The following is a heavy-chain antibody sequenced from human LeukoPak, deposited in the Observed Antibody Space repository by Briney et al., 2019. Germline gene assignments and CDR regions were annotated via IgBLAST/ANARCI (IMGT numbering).Heavy chain of an antibody. CDR1: GGSFSGYY. CDR3: ARRAAGYCTNGVCSPLWYFDL. J-gene: IGHJ2*01. CDR2: ISHSGGT. V-gene: IGHV4-34*01. D-gene: IGHD2-8*01. Sequence: SETLSLTCAVYGGSFSGYYWSWIRQPPGKGPEWIGEISHSGGTNYNPSLKSRVTISVDTSKNQFSLKLSSVTAADTAVYYCARRAAGYCTNGVCSPLWYFDLWGRGTLVTVSS.